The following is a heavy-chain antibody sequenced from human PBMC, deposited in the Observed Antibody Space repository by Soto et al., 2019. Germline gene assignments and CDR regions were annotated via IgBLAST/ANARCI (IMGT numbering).Heavy chain of an antibody. V-gene: IGHV4-59*01. CDR3: ARIIAVDYYYYYYMDV. CDR1: GGSISSYY. CDR2: IYYSGST. Sequence: ETLSLTCTVSGGSISSYYWSWIRQPPGKGLEWIGYIYYSGSTNYNPSLKSRVTISVDTSKNQFSLKLSSVTAADTAVYYCARIIAVDYYYYYYMDVWGKGTTVTVSS. J-gene: IGHJ6*03. D-gene: IGHD6-19*01.